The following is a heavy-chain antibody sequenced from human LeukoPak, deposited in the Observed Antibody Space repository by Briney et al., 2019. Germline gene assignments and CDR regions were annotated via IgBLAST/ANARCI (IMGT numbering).Heavy chain of an antibody. D-gene: IGHD1-1*01. CDR3: AKGYERGKFGYPERRTGNDY. J-gene: IGHJ4*02. V-gene: IGHV3-30*02. CDR1: GFTFSSYG. CDR2: IRYDGSNK. Sequence: PGGSLRLSCAASGFTFSSYGMHWVRQAPGKGLEWVAFIRYDGSNKYYADSVKGRFTISRDNSKNTLYLQMNSLRAEDTAVYYCAKGYERGKFGYPERRTGNDYWGQGTLVTVSS.